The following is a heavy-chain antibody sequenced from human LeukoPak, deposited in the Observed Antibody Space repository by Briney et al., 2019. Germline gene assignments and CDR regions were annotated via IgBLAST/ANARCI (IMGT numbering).Heavy chain of an antibody. CDR2: IGSKAGNYAT. J-gene: IGHJ4*02. Sequence: PGRSPRLSCAASGFTFSGCAVHWVRQASGKGLEWVGRIGSKAGNYATVYAASVGGRFTISRDDSKNTAFLQMNSLKTEDTAVYYCTRHLDGIAAYDYWGQGSLVTVSS. D-gene: IGHD6-13*01. CDR1: GFTFSGCA. V-gene: IGHV3-73*01. CDR3: TRHLDGIAAYDY.